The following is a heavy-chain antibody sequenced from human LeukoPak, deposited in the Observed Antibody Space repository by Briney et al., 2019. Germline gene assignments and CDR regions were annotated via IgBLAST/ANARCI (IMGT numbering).Heavy chain of an antibody. V-gene: IGHV4-38-2*01. CDR3: ARHALWEPLVVGHYFDY. CDR1: GYSISSGYY. J-gene: IGHJ4*02. D-gene: IGHD1-26*01. Sequence: PSETLSLTCAVPGYSISSGYYWGWIRQPPGKGLEWIGSIYHSGSTYCNPSLKSRVTISVDTSKNQFSLKLSSVTAADTAVCYCARHALWEPLVVGHYFDYWGQGTLVTVSS. CDR2: IYHSGST.